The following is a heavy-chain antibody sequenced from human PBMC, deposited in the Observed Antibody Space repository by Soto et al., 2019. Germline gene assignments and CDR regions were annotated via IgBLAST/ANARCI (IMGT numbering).Heavy chain of an antibody. V-gene: IGHV3-15*01. CDR3: TTAFTMVRGVPKDI. Sequence: PGGSLRLSCAASGFTFSNAWMSWVRQAPGKGLEWVGRIKSKTDGGTTDYAAPVKGRFIISRDDSKNTLYLQMNSLKAEDTALYYCTTAFTMVRGVPKDIWGQGTMVTVSS. CDR2: IKSKTDGGTT. J-gene: IGHJ3*02. CDR1: GFTFSNAW. D-gene: IGHD3-10*01.